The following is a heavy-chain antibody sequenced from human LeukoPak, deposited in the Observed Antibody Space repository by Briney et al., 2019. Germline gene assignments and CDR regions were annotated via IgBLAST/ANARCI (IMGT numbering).Heavy chain of an antibody. CDR3: ARDHYDFWSGYSRDYYYYYYMDV. CDR1: GFTFSSYA. CDR2: ISYDGSNK. V-gene: IGHV3-30*04. D-gene: IGHD3-3*01. J-gene: IGHJ6*03. Sequence: GGSLRLSCAASGFTFSSYAMHWVRQAPGKGLEWVAVISYDGSNKYYADSVKGRFTISRDNSKNTLYLQMNSLRAEDTAVYYCARDHYDFWSGYSRDYYYYYYMDVWGKGTTVTVSS.